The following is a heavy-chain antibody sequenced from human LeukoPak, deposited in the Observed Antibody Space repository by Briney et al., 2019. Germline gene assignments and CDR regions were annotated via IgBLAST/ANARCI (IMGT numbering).Heavy chain of an antibody. CDR1: GFTFSDYY. V-gene: IGHV3-11*01. J-gene: IGHJ4*02. CDR3: ATSLDYYDSSGYWDC. CDR2: ISSSGSTI. Sequence: GGSLRLSCAASGFTFSDYYMSWIRQAPGKGLEWVSYISSSGSTIYYADSVKGRFTISRDNAKNSLYLQMNSLRAEDTAVYYCATSLDYYDSSGYWDCWGQGTLVTVSS. D-gene: IGHD3-22*01.